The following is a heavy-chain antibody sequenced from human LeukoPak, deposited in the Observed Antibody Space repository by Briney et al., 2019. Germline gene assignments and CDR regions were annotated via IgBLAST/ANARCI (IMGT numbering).Heavy chain of an antibody. V-gene: IGHV1-46*01. Sequence: GASVKVSCKASGYTFTSYYMHWVRQAPGQGLEWMGIINPSGGSTSYAQKFQGRVTMTTDTSTSTAYMELRSLRSDDTAVYYCARDQVCGDCPYYFDYWGQGTLVTVSS. CDR1: GYTFTSYY. CDR2: INPSGGST. J-gene: IGHJ4*02. CDR3: ARDQVCGDCPYYFDY. D-gene: IGHD2-21*02.